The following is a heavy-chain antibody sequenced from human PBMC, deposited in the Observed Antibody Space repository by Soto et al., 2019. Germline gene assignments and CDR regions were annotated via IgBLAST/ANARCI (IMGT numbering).Heavy chain of an antibody. CDR3: ARGLDIAAAGTGVDFDY. CDR1: GGSFSGYY. J-gene: IGHJ4*02. Sequence: LSLTCAVYGGSFSGYYWSWIRQPPGKGLEWIGEINHSGSTNYNPSLKSRVTISVDTSKNQFSLKLSSVTAADTAVYYCARGLDIAAAGTGVDFDYWGQGTLVTVSS. V-gene: IGHV4-34*01. D-gene: IGHD6-13*01. CDR2: INHSGST.